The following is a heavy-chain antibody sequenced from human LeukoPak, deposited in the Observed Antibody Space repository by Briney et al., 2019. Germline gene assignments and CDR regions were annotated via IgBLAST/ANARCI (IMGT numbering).Heavy chain of an antibody. J-gene: IGHJ5*02. CDR2: IVVGSGNT. CDR1: GFTFTSSA. Sequence: SEKVSCKASGFTFTSSAMQWVRQARGQRLEWIGWIVVGSGNTNYAQKFQERVTITRDMSTSTAYMELSSLRSEDTAVYYCAALPTTVTRPDNWFDPWGQGTLVTVSS. V-gene: IGHV1-58*02. D-gene: IGHD4-17*01. CDR3: AALPTTVTRPDNWFDP.